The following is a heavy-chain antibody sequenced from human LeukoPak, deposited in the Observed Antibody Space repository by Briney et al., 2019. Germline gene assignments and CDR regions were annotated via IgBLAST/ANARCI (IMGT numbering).Heavy chain of an antibody. J-gene: IGHJ4*02. D-gene: IGHD2-2*01. V-gene: IGHV3-30-3*01. CDR2: ISYDGSDK. CDR3: ARDAVAPADLGH. Sequence: QPGGSLRLSCAASGFNFSTYAMHWVRQAPGKGLDWMAVISYDGSDKYYADSVKGRFTISRDNSKNTLSLEMSSLRVEDTAMYYCARDAVAPADLGHWGQGTLVTISS. CDR1: GFNFSTYA.